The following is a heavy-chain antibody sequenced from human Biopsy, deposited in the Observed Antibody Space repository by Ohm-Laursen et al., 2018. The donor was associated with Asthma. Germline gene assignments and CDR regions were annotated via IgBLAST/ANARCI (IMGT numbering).Heavy chain of an antibody. CDR3: ARGGYCTSPTCPWGRYAPDV. CDR2: IKKDGSEK. Sequence: SLRLSCAAPGFTFSSYWMSWVRQAPGKGLEWVANIKKDGSEKYYVDSVKGRFTISRDNAKNSLYLHMNSLRAEDTAVYYCARGGYCTSPTCPWGRYAPDVWGQGTTVTVSS. V-gene: IGHV3-7*01. CDR1: GFTFSSYW. J-gene: IGHJ6*02. D-gene: IGHD2-2*01.